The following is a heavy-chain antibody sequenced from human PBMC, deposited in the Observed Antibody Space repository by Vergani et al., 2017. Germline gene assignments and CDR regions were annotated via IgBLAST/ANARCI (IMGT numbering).Heavy chain of an antibody. J-gene: IGHJ4*02. V-gene: IGHV3-33*01. CDR3: AREQGGTTSD. CDR1: GFTFSSYG. D-gene: IGHD1-1*01. Sequence: QVQLVESGGGVVQPGRSLRLSCAASGFTFSSYGMHWVRQAPGKGLEWVAVRWYDGSNKYYADSVKGRFTISRDNSKKTLYLQMNSLRAEDTAVYYCAREQGGTTSDWGQGTLVTVSS. CDR2: RWYDGSNK.